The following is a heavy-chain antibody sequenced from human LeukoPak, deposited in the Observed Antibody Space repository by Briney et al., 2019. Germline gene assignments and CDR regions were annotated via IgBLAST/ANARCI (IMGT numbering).Heavy chain of an antibody. CDR2: INPNSGGT. CDR1: GYTFTGYY. V-gene: IGHV1-2*02. CDR3: ARAGDIVATVGYYGMDA. D-gene: IGHD5-12*01. Sequence: ASVKVSCKASGYTFTGYYMHWVRQAPGQGLEWMGWINPNSGGTNYAQKFQGRVTMTRDTSISTAYMELSRLRSDDTAVYYCARAGDIVATVGYYGMDAWGQGTTVTVSS. J-gene: IGHJ6*02.